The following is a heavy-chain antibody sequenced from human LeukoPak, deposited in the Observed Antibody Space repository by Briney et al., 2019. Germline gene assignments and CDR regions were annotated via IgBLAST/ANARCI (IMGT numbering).Heavy chain of an antibody. CDR3: ARLYYYDSSGYVDY. J-gene: IGHJ4*02. V-gene: IGHV4-39*01. CDR1: GGSISSSSYY. Sequence: SETLSPTCTVSGGSISSSSYYWGWIRQPPGKGLEWIGSIYYSGSTYYNPSRKSRVTISVDTSKNQFSLKLSSVTAADTAVYYCARLYYYDSSGYVDYWGQGTLVTVSS. D-gene: IGHD3-22*01. CDR2: IYYSGST.